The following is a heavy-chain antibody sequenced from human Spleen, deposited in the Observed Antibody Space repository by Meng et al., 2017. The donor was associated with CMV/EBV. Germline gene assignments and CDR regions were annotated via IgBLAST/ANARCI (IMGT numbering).Heavy chain of an antibody. CDR2: ISTGSDTI. CDR3: ARAKDIVVRAFDI. V-gene: IGHV3-48*04. Sequence: GGSLRLSCVASGFTLSYYIMNWVRQAPGKGLEWVSYISTGSDTISYADSVKGRFTISRDNAKNSLYLQMDSLRAEDTAVYYCARAKDIVVRAFDIWGQGTMVTVSS. D-gene: IGHD2-2*01. CDR1: GFTLSYYI. J-gene: IGHJ3*02.